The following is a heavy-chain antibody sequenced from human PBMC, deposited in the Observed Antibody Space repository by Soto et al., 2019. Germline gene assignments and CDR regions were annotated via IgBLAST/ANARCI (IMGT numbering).Heavy chain of an antibody. J-gene: IGHJ4*02. CDR3: AREQVRALLAY. Sequence: SETLSLTCTVSGGSVSSGSYYWSWIRQPPGKGLEWIGYIYYSGSTNYNPSLKSRVTISVDTSKNQFSLKLSSVTAADTVVYYCAREQVRALLAYWGQGTLVTVSS. D-gene: IGHD2-15*01. V-gene: IGHV4-61*01. CDR1: GGSVSSGSYY. CDR2: IYYSGST.